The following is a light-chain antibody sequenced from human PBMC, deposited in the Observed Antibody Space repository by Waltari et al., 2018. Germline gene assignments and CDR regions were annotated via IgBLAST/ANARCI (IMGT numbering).Light chain of an antibody. CDR2: GAS. CDR3: QQSSNWPRT. J-gene: IGKJ1*01. V-gene: IGKV3-15*01. Sequence: EIVMTQSPATLSVSPGGRAPLSCRASQSVSSNLAWYQQKPGQAPRLLIYGASTRATGIPARFSGSGSGTEFTLTISSLQSEDFAVYYCQQSSNWPRTFGQGTKVEIK. CDR1: QSVSSN.